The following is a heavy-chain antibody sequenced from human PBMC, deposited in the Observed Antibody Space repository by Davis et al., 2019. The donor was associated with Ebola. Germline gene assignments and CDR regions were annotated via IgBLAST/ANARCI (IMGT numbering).Heavy chain of an antibody. CDR1: GFTFSGTA. Sequence: GGSLRLSCAASGFTFSGTAMHWVRQASGKGREWVGRIRSKANSYATAYAASGKGRFTISRDDSKNTAYLQMNSLKTEDTAVYYCSIAAAGTTDYWGQGTLVTVSS. V-gene: IGHV3-73*01. CDR3: SIAAAGTTDY. D-gene: IGHD6-13*01. CDR2: IRSKANSYAT. J-gene: IGHJ4*02.